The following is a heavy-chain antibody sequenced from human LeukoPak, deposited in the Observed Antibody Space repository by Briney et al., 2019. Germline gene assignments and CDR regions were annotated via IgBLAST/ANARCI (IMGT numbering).Heavy chain of an antibody. J-gene: IGHJ4*02. CDR1: GFTFDDYG. CDR2: INWNGGST. V-gene: IGHV3-20*04. D-gene: IGHD3-16*01. CDR3: ARVNYDYVWGSYNY. Sequence: GGSLRLSCAAPGFTFDDYGMSWVRQAPGKGLEWVSGINWNGGSTGYADSVKGRFTISRDNAKNSLYLQMNSLRAEDTALYYCARVNYDYVWGSYNYWGQGTLVTVSP.